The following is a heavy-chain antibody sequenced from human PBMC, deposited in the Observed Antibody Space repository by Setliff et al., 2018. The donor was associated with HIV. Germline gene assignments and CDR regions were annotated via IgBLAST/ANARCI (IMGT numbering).Heavy chain of an antibody. CDR2: INPSGGST. CDR1: GYTFTSYY. Sequence: ASVKVSCKASGYTFTSYYMHWVRQAPGQGLEWMGIINPSGGSTSYAQKFQGRVTMTRNTSISTAYMELSSLRSDDTAVYYCASSWSRVPYYGKDVWGQGTTVTV. CDR3: ASSWSRVPYYGKDV. J-gene: IGHJ6*02. V-gene: IGHV1-46*01. D-gene: IGHD6-13*01.